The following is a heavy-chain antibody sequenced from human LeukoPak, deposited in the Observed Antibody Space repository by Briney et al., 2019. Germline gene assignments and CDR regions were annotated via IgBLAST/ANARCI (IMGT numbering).Heavy chain of an antibody. CDR1: GGISHPYA. V-gene: IGHV1-69*13. Sequence: ASVKVSCKASGGISHPYAIAWLRQAPGQGLEWMGGITPLVSTTVYARQLQGRVTFTADEATRTVYMELRILSSDDTAIYYCARGNGTYTPSDHWGQGTRVTVSS. J-gene: IGHJ4*02. D-gene: IGHD1-26*01. CDR3: ARGNGTYTPSDH. CDR2: ITPLVSTT.